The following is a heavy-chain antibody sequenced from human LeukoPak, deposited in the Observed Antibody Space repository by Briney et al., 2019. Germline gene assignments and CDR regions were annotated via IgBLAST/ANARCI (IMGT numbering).Heavy chain of an antibody. CDR2: INPNSGGT. Sequence: ASVKVSCKASGYTFTGYYMHWVRQAPGQGLEWMGWINPNSGGTNYAQKFQGRVTMTRDTSISTAYMELSGLRSDDTAIFYCAREGREFGPHKLAGFDYWGQGTLVTVSS. V-gene: IGHV1-2*02. CDR1: GYTFTGYY. J-gene: IGHJ4*02. CDR3: AREGREFGPHKLAGFDY. D-gene: IGHD3-10*01.